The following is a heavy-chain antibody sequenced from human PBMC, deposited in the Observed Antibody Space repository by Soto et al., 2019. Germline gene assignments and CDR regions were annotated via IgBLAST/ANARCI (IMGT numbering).Heavy chain of an antibody. D-gene: IGHD1-1*01. Sequence: SETLSLTCTVSDDSISHYFWTWIRQPPGKGLEWIGYVHYSGSTDYNPSLKSRVTTSVDTSKNQFSLKLSFVTAADTAVYYCARMNQLAPKRNAFDIWGQGTMVTVSS. CDR1: DDSISHYF. J-gene: IGHJ3*02. CDR2: VHYSGST. V-gene: IGHV4-59*01. CDR3: ARMNQLAPKRNAFDI.